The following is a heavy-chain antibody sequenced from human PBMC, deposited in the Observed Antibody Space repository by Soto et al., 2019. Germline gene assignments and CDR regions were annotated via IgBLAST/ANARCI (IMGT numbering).Heavy chain of an antibody. CDR2: IWYDGSNK. V-gene: IGHV3-33*01. Sequence: GGSLILSCAASGFTFSSYCMHWVRQAPGKGLEWVAVIWYDGSNKYYADSVKGRFTISRDNSKNTLYLQMNSLRAEDTAVYYCARDKAARFDYWGQGTLVTVSS. J-gene: IGHJ4*02. D-gene: IGHD6-6*01. CDR3: ARDKAARFDY. CDR1: GFTFSSYC.